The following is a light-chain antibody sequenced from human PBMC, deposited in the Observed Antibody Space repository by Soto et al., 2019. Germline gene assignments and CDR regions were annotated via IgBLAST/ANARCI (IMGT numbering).Light chain of an antibody. Sequence: EIVLSQSPATLSLSPGERATLSCRASQSVSSYLAWYQQKPGQAPRLLIYDASNRATGIPARFSGSGSGTDFTLTISSLEPEDSAVYYSQQRSNLITFGQGTRMEIK. CDR3: QQRSNLIT. CDR1: QSVSSY. J-gene: IGKJ5*01. V-gene: IGKV3-11*01. CDR2: DAS.